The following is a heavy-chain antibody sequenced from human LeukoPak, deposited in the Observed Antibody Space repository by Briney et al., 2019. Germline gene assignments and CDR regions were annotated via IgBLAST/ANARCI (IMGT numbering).Heavy chain of an antibody. D-gene: IGHD2-21*02. CDR2: IYSGGST. Sequence: GGSLRLSCAASGFTVSSNYMSWVRQAPGKGLEWVSVIYSGGSTYYADSVKGRFTISRDNSKNTLYLQMNSLRAEDTAVYYCARLELTCGGDCTGDYWGQGTLVTVSS. V-gene: IGHV3-53*01. CDR1: GFTVSSNY. J-gene: IGHJ4*02. CDR3: ARLELTCGGDCTGDY.